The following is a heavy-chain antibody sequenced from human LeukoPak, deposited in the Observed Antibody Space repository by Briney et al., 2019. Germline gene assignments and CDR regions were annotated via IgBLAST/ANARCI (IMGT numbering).Heavy chain of an antibody. CDR1: GGSVSSGSYY. J-gene: IGHJ4*02. D-gene: IGHD3-10*01. CDR2: IYYSGST. Sequence: SETLSLTCTASGGSVSSGSYYWSWIRQPPGKGLEWIGYIYYSGSTNYNPSLKSRVTISVDTSKNQFSLKLSSVTAADTAVYYCARVRKDYYGSGSYPFDYWGQGTLVTVSS. CDR3: ARVRKDYYGSGSYPFDY. V-gene: IGHV4-61*01.